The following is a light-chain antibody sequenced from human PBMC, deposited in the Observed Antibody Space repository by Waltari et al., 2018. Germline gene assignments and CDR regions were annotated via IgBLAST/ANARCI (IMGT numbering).Light chain of an antibody. V-gene: IGLV2-8*01. CDR2: EVT. CDR3: CSYAGHSWV. Sequence: QSALTQPPSASGSPGQSVTISCSGTSRDVGAYDYVSWYQQHPGKAPKLMIYEVTELPSGVPDRFSGSKSDNTASLTVSGLQADDEADYYCCSYAGHSWVFGGGTRLTVL. CDR1: SRDVGAYDY. J-gene: IGLJ3*02.